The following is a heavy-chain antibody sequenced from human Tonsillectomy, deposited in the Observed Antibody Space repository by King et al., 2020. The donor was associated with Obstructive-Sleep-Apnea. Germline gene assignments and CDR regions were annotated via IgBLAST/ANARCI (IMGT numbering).Heavy chain of an antibody. CDR2: IKQDGSER. CDR1: GFTFSSYW. CDR3: ARGVGGYLNFDY. D-gene: IGHD5-12*01. J-gene: IGHJ4*02. V-gene: IGHV3-7*01. Sequence: VQLVESGGGLVQPGGSLRLSCAASGFTFSSYWMSWVRQAPGKGLEGVANIKQDGSERYYVDSVKGRFTISRDNAKNSLYLQMNSLRAEDTAVYYCARGVGGYLNFDYWGQGTLVTVSS.